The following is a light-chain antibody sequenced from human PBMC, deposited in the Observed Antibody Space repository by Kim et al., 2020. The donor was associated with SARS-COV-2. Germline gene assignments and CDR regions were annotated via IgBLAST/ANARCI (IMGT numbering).Light chain of an antibody. CDR3: QSYDSSNPDVV. Sequence: VTISCTGSSRSIASNYVQWYQQRPGSAPTTVIYEDNQRPSGVPDRFSGSIDSSSNSASLTISGLKTEDEADYYCQSYDSSNPDVVFGGGTQLTVL. CDR1: SRSIASNY. CDR2: EDN. V-gene: IGLV6-57*02. J-gene: IGLJ2*01.